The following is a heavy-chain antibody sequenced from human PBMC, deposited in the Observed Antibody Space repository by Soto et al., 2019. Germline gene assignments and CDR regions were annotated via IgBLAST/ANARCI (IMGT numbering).Heavy chain of an antibody. V-gene: IGHV3-21*01. J-gene: IGHJ4*02. CDR3: ATHNYYTFEY. Sequence: PGGSLRLSCAVSGFIFSRYSMNWVRQAPGKGLEWVSSIGTSGSYIYDTDSVKGRFTISRDNTKDSLYLQMNSLRAEDTAIYYCATHNYYTFEYWGQGALVTVSS. CDR1: GFIFSRYS. D-gene: IGHD3-22*01. CDR2: IGTSGSYI.